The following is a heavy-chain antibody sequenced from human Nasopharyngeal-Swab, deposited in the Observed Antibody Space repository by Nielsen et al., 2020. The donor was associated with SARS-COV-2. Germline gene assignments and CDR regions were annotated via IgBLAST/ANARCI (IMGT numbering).Heavy chain of an antibody. V-gene: IGHV2-26*01. CDR1: GFSLSNARMG. D-gene: IGHD2-2*01. CDR3: ARISSYCSSTSCYVYYYYYGMDV. J-gene: IGHJ6*02. Sequence: SGPTLVKPTETLTLTCTVSGFSLSNARMGVSWIRQPPGKALEWLAHIFSNDEKSYSTSLKSRLTISKDTSKSQVVLTMTNVDPVDTATYYCARISSYCSSTSCYVYYYYYGMDVWGQGTTVTVSS. CDR2: IFSNDEK.